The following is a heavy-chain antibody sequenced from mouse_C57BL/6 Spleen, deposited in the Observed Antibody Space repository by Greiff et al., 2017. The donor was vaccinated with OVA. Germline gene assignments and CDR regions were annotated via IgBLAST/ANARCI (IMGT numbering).Heavy chain of an antibody. CDR3: ARGYYSNYESAMDY. D-gene: IGHD2-5*01. CDR1: GYTFTDYY. J-gene: IGHJ4*01. Sequence: VQLQQSGPELVKPGASVKISCKASGYTFTDYYMNWVQQSHGKSLEWIGDINPNNGGTSYNQKFTGKATLTVDKSSSTAYMELRSLTSEDSAVYYCARGYYSNYESAMDYWGQGTSVTVSS. CDR2: INPNNGGT. V-gene: IGHV1-26*01.